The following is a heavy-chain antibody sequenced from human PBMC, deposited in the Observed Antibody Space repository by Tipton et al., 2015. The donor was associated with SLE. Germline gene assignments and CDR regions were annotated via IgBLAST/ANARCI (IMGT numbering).Heavy chain of an antibody. J-gene: IGHJ3*02. D-gene: IGHD5-12*01. CDR1: GYPFTSYT. Sequence: QLVQSGAEVKKPGASVKVSCKASGYPFTSYTINWVRQAPGQGLEWVGWISVYNGNTHYAQKLQGRVTMAIDTSTNTAYMELRSLRSDDTAVYYCARGRPPWRTFDIWGQGTKVIVSS. V-gene: IGHV1-18*01. CDR3: ARGRPPWRTFDI. CDR2: ISVYNGNT.